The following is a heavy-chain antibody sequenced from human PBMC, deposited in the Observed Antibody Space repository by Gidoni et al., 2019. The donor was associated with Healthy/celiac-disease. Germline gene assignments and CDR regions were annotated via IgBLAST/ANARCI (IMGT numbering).Heavy chain of an antibody. Sequence: QVQLQESRPGLVRPSETLSLPCPASGGSIRRYYCSWIRQTAGKGLAWIGRIYTSGSTNYNPSLKSRVTMSVDTSKNQFSLKLSSVTAADTAVYYCARSAARPYYYYYYMDVWGKGTTVTVSS. D-gene: IGHD6-6*01. CDR3: ARSAARPYYYYYYMDV. V-gene: IGHV4-4*07. CDR1: GGSIRRYY. J-gene: IGHJ6*03. CDR2: IYTSGST.